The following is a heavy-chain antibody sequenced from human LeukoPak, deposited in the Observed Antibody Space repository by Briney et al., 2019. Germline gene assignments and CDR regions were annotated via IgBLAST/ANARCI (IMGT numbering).Heavy chain of an antibody. Sequence: GESLKISCKGSGYSFTSYWIGGVRQMPGKGLEGMGIIYPGDSDTIYSPSFQGQVPISADKSISPAYLQWSSLKASDTAMYYCARHESIGSFFSGMDVWGQGTTVTVSS. CDR3: ARHESIGSFFSGMDV. D-gene: IGHD2-21*01. V-gene: IGHV5-51*01. CDR2: IYPGDSDT. J-gene: IGHJ6*02. CDR1: GYSFTSYW.